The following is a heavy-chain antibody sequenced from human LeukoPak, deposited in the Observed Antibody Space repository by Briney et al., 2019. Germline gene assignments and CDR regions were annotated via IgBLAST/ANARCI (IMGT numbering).Heavy chain of an antibody. CDR3: LTTVTTSDD. D-gene: IGHD4-17*01. CDR2: IRYDGSNK. V-gene: IGHV3-30*02. J-gene: IGHJ4*02. Sequence: GGSLRLSCAASGFNFSSYGMHWVRQAPGKGLEWEAFIRYDGSNKYYADSVKGRFTISRDNYKNTLYLRMNSLTAEDTAVDYWLTTVTTSDDWGQGTLVTVSS. CDR1: GFNFSSYG.